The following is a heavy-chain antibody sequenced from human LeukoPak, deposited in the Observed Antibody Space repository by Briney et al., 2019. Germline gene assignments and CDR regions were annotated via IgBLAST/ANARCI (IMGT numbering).Heavy chain of an antibody. CDR1: GGSISTYS. V-gene: IGHV4-4*07. J-gene: IGHJ4*02. Sequence: SETLSLTCTVSGGSISTYSWSWIRQPAGKGLEWIGHIYTSGNTNYNPSLKSRVTMSVDTSKKQFSLKLSSVTAADTAVYYCARLGGGAFGFDYWGQGTLVTVSS. CDR3: ARLGGGAFGFDY. D-gene: IGHD1-26*01. CDR2: IYTSGNT.